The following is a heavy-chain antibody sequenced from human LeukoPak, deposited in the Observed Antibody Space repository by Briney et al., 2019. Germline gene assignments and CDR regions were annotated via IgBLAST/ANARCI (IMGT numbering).Heavy chain of an antibody. CDR1: GFTFSSYV. D-gene: IGHD3-22*01. Sequence: GGSLRLSCAASGFTFSSYVMHWVRQAPGKGLEWVAVISYDGSNKYYADSVKGRFTISRDNSKNTLYLQMNSLRAEDTAVYYCARSYYDSSGYSNWFDPWGQGALVTVSS. V-gene: IGHV3-30*04. CDR3: ARSYYDSSGYSNWFDP. CDR2: ISYDGSNK. J-gene: IGHJ5*02.